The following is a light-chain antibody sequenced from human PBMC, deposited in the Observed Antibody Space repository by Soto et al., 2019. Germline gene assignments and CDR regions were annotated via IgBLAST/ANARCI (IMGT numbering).Light chain of an antibody. V-gene: IGLV6-57*04. Sequence: NFMPTQPHSVSGSPGKTVTISCTRSSGSIASNYVQWYQQRPGSAPTTVIYEDNQRPSGVPDRFSGSIDSSSNSASLTISGLKTEDEADYYCQSYDSSNWVFGGGTKLTVL. CDR1: SGSIASNY. J-gene: IGLJ3*02. CDR3: QSYDSSNWV. CDR2: EDN.